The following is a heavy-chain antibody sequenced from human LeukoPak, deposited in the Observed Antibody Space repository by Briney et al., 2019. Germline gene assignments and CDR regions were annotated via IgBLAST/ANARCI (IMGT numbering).Heavy chain of an antibody. CDR2: MSGRGSST. CDR3: AKSLYFGSGTFSRFDS. Sequence: GGSLRLSCAASGFTFSSYWMSWVRQAPGKGLEWVSAMSGRGSSTYYSDSVKGRFAISRDNSKNTLYLQMNSLRPEDTAVYFCAKSLYFGSGTFSRFDSWGQGTLVVVSS. J-gene: IGHJ5*01. CDR1: GFTFSSYW. V-gene: IGHV3-23*01. D-gene: IGHD3-10*01.